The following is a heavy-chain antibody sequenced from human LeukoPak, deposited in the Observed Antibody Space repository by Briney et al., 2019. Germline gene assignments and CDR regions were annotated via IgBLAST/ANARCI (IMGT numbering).Heavy chain of an antibody. CDR2: IIPIFGTA. Sequence: SVKVSCKASGGTFSSYAISWVRQAPGQGLEWMGGIIPIFGTANYAQKFQGRVTITADESTSTAYMELSSLRSEDTAVYYCARRDYNFWSGYYTGMGYYMDVWGKGTTVTVSS. CDR3: ARRDYNFWSGYYTGMGYYMDV. D-gene: IGHD3-3*01. V-gene: IGHV1-69*13. J-gene: IGHJ6*03. CDR1: GGTFSSYA.